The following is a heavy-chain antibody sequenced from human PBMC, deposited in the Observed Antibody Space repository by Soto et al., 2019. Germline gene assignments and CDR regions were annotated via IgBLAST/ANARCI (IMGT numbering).Heavy chain of an antibody. J-gene: IGHJ3*02. D-gene: IGHD1-26*01. CDR2: VYYSGST. Sequence: PSETLSLTCTASGGSVTNSSYYWGWIRQSPGKGLEWIGNVYYSGSTNSNPSVKSRVTISVDTSKNQFSLKLSSVTAADTAVYYCAAPGSPNGSFDIWGQGTMVTVSS. CDR1: GGSVTNSSYY. V-gene: IGHV4-61*01. CDR3: AAPGSPNGSFDI.